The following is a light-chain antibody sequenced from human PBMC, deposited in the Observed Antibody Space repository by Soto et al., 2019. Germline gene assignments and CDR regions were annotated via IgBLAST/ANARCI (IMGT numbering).Light chain of an antibody. Sequence: QPVLTQPASVSGSPGQSITISCTGTSSDVGGYNYVSWYQQHPGKAPKLMIYEVSNRPSGVSNRFSGSKSGNTASLTISGLQAEDEADYYCSSYTSSLNHVFGTRTKVTVL. CDR2: EVS. V-gene: IGLV2-14*01. CDR3: SSYTSSLNHV. J-gene: IGLJ1*01. CDR1: SSDVGGYNY.